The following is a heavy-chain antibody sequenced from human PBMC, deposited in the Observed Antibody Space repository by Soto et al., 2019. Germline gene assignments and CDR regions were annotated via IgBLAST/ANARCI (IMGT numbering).Heavy chain of an antibody. CDR2: ISGSGGST. CDR1: GFTFSSYA. Sequence: EVQLLESGGGLVQPGGSLRLTCAASGFTFSSYAMSWVRQAPGKGLEWVSGISGSGGSTYYADSVKGRFTIARDNSKNTLYVQMNSLRAEDTAVYYCAKYLIAVAEGSSGAFDYWGQGTLVTVSS. V-gene: IGHV3-23*01. CDR3: AKYLIAVAEGSSGAFDY. J-gene: IGHJ4*02. D-gene: IGHD6-19*01.